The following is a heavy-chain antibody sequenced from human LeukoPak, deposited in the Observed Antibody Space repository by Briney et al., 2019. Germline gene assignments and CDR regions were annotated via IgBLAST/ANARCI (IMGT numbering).Heavy chain of an antibody. CDR1: GGAFSGYY. J-gene: IGHJ4*02. D-gene: IGHD6-13*01. CDR2: INQSGST. V-gene: IGHV4-34*01. Sequence: PSETLSLSGAGYGGAFSGYYWSWIRQPPGKGREWIGEINQSGSTNYNPSRKSRVTISVDTSKNQFSLKLSSVTAADTAVYYCARVDSNNWYDSRGYFDYWGQGTLVTVSS. CDR3: ARVDSNNWYDSRGYFDY.